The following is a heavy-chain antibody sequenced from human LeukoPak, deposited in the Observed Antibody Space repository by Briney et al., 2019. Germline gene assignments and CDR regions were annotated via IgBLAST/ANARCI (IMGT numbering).Heavy chain of an antibody. Sequence: ASVKVSCKASGYTLTGHHVHWVRQAPGQGLEWMGWFNANSGATKYAQKFQGRVTMTRDTSIGTDYMELTSLISGDTAVYYCARDPLDGNYYLDYWGQGTLVTVAS. CDR2: FNANSGAT. V-gene: IGHV1-2*02. D-gene: IGHD5-24*01. CDR3: ARDPLDGNYYLDY. J-gene: IGHJ4*02. CDR1: GYTLTGHH.